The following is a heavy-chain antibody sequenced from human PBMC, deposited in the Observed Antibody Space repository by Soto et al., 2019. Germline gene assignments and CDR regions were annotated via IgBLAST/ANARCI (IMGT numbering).Heavy chain of an antibody. CDR1: GFTFDDYA. Sequence: EVQLVESGGGLVQPGRSLRLSCAASGFTFDDYAMHWVRQAPGKGLEWVSGISWNSGSIGYADSVKGRFTISRDNAKNSLYLQMNSLRAEDTALYYCAKGMVRGVIITGHYCGMDVWGQGTTVTVSS. J-gene: IGHJ6*02. V-gene: IGHV3-9*01. D-gene: IGHD3-10*01. CDR3: AKGMVRGVIITGHYCGMDV. CDR2: ISWNSGSI.